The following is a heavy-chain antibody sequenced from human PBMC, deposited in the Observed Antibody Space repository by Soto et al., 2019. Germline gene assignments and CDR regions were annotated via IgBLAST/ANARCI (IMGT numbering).Heavy chain of an antibody. V-gene: IGHV4-34*01. J-gene: IGHJ6*03. CDR3: ARGHPTYNWNYDYYYYMDV. D-gene: IGHD1-20*01. Sequence: SETLSLTCAVYGGSFSGYYWSWIRQPPGKGLEWIGEINHSGSTNYNPSLKSRVTISVDTSKNQFSLKLSSVTAADTAVYYCARGHPTYNWNYDYYYYMDVWGKGTTVTVSS. CDR1: GGSFSGYY. CDR2: INHSGST.